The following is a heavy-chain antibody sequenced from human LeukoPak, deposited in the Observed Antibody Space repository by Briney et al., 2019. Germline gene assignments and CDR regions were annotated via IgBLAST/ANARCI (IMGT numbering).Heavy chain of an antibody. CDR3: AKGMIGSGWYYFDY. J-gene: IGHJ4*02. V-gene: IGHV3-23*01. Sequence: PGGSLRLSCAASGFTFSSYGMSWVRQAPGKGLEWVSAISGSGGSTYYADSVKGRFTISRDNSKNTLYLQMNSLRAEDTAVYYCAKGMIGSGWYYFDYWGQGTLVTVSS. CDR1: GFTFSSYG. D-gene: IGHD6-19*01. CDR2: ISGSGGST.